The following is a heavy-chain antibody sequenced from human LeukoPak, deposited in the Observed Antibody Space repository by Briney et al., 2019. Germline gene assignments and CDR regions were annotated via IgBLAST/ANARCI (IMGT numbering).Heavy chain of an antibody. V-gene: IGHV4-39*01. Sequence: KPSETLSLTCTVSGGSISSRSYYWGWIRQPPGRGLEWIGSISYSGSTYYNPSLKSRVTISVDTSKNQFSLTLSSVTAADTAVYNCARLDYDSSGLIDYWGQGTLVTVSS. J-gene: IGHJ4*02. CDR1: GGSISSRSYY. D-gene: IGHD3-22*01. CDR3: ARLDYDSSGLIDY. CDR2: ISYSGST.